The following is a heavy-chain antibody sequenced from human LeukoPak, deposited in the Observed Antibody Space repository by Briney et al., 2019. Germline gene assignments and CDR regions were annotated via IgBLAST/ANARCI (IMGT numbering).Heavy chain of an antibody. V-gene: IGHV3-74*01. CDR1: GFTFSSYS. D-gene: IGHD1-1*01. CDR3: ARGKSGTVDY. CDR2: INSDGSTT. J-gene: IGHJ4*02. Sequence: GGSLRLSCAASGFTFSSYSMHWVRQAPGKGLVWVSRINSDGSTTTYADSVKGRFTISRENAKNKLDLQMNSLRAEDTAVYYCARGKSGTVDYWGQGTLATVSS.